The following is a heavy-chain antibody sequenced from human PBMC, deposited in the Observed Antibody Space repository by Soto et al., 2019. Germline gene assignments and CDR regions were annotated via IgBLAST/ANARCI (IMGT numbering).Heavy chain of an antibody. V-gene: IGHV1-69*01. J-gene: IGHJ4*02. D-gene: IGHD3-10*01. CDR2: IIPMLGTA. CDR3: ARDLDYYGSGNYYNRIDY. CDR1: GGPFSDYA. Sequence: QVQLVQSGAEVKKPGSSVKVSCKVSGGPFSDYAVSWVRQAPGQGLEWMGGIIPMLGTANYAQKFQGRVTITADESTTTAYMELSSLRSEDTAVYYCARDLDYYGSGNYYNRIDYWCQGTLVTVSS.